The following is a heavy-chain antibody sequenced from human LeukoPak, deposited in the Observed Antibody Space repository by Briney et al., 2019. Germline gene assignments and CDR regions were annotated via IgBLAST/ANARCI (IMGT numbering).Heavy chain of an antibody. Sequence: PSETLSLTCTVSGGSISSGSYYWSWIRQPAGKGLEWIGRIYTSGSTNYNPSLKSRVTMSVDTSKNQFSLKLSSVTAADTAVYYCASCKVSSTSCSGKNHAFDIWGQGTMVTVSS. CDR2: IYTSGST. D-gene: IGHD2-2*01. CDR1: GGSISSGSYY. CDR3: ASCKVSSTSCSGKNHAFDI. V-gene: IGHV4-61*02. J-gene: IGHJ3*02.